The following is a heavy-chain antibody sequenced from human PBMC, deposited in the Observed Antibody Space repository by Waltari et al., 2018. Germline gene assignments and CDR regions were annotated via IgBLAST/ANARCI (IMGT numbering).Heavy chain of an antibody. CDR2: INHSGST. D-gene: IGHD3-10*01. CDR1: GGSFSGYY. V-gene: IGHV4-34*01. J-gene: IGHJ4*02. Sequence: QVQLQQWGAGLLKPSETLSLPCAVYGGSFSGYYWSWIRQPPGKGLEWIGEINHSGSTNYNPSLKSRVTISVDTSKNQFSLKLSSVTAADTAVYYCARGPLWFRGFDYWGQGTLVTVSS. CDR3: ARGPLWFRGFDY.